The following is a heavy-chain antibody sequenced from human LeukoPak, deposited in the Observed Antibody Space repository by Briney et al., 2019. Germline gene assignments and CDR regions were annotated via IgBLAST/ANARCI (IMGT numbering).Heavy chain of an antibody. J-gene: IGHJ4*02. CDR2: MSPNSGDT. CDR1: RYTFTIYD. V-gene: IGHV1-8*01. D-gene: IGHD7-27*01. CDR3: ARGPPNWGYDY. Sequence: VASVKVSCKASRYTFTIYDFNWVRQATGQRPEWMGWMSPNSGDTGYAQKFQDRVTMTRNTSISTAYMELSSLRSDDTAVYYCARGPPNWGYDYWGPGTLVTVSS.